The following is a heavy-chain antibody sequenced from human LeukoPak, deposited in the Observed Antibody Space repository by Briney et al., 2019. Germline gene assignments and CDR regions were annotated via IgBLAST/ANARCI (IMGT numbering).Heavy chain of an antibody. Sequence: SETLSLTCTVSGGSISSYYWSWIRQPAGKGLEWIGRIDTSGSTNYNPSLKSRVTMSVDTSKNQFSLKLSSVTAADTAVYYCARGSYDSSGYYYYGMDVWGQGTTVTVSS. CDR2: IDTSGST. J-gene: IGHJ6*02. CDR1: GGSISSYY. D-gene: IGHD3-22*01. CDR3: ARGSYDSSGYYYYGMDV. V-gene: IGHV4-4*07.